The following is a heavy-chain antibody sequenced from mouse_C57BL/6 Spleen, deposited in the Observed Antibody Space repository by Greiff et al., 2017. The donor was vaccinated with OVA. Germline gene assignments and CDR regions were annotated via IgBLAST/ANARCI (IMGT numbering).Heavy chain of an antibody. CDR1: GFTFSDYY. V-gene: IGHV5-12*01. Sequence: DVMLVESGGGLVQPGGSLKLSCAASGFTFSDYYMYWVRQTPEKRLEWVAYISNGGGSTYYPDTVKGRFTISRDNAKNTLYLQMSRLKSEDTAMYYCARQGDYDEGWYFDVWGTGTTVTVSS. J-gene: IGHJ1*03. D-gene: IGHD2-4*01. CDR2: ISNGGGST. CDR3: ARQGDYDEGWYFDV.